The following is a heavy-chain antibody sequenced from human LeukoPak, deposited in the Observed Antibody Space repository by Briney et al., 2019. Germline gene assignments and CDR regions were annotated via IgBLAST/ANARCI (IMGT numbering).Heavy chain of an antibody. V-gene: IGHV4-59*01. Sequence: SETLSLTCTVSGGSITYYYWSWIRQPPGKGLEWIGNVHYSGSTNYNPSLKSRVTISVDTSKNQFSLKLSSVTAADTAVYYCARDPVRYYGMDVWGQGTTVTVSS. CDR1: GGSITYYY. CDR2: VHYSGST. CDR3: ARDPVRYYGMDV. D-gene: IGHD2-8*01. J-gene: IGHJ6*02.